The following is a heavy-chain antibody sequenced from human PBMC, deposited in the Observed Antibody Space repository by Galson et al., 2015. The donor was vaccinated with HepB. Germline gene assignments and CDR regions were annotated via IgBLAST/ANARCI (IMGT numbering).Heavy chain of an antibody. J-gene: IGHJ4*02. V-gene: IGHV1-24*01. CDR2: FDPEDGET. CDR1: GYTLTELS. Sequence: SVKVSCKVSGYTLTELSMHWVRQAPGKGLEWMGGFDPEDGETIYAQKFQGRVTMTEDTSTDTAYMELSSLRSEDTAVYYCATWPRNYYDSSGYGDYFDYWGQGTLVTVSS. D-gene: IGHD3-22*01. CDR3: ATWPRNYYDSSGYGDYFDY.